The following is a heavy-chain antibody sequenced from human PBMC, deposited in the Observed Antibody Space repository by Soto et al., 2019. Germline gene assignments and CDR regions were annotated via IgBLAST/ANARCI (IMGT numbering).Heavy chain of an antibody. D-gene: IGHD4-17*01. V-gene: IGHV4-34*01. CDR2: INHSGST. J-gene: IGHJ4*02. CDR3: ARGPELPRRPLPTTVYTY. CDR1: GGSFSGYY. Sequence: SETLSLTCAVYGGSFSGYYWSWIRQPPGKGLEWIGEINHSGSTNYNPSLKSRVTISVDTSKNQFSLKLSSVTAADTAVYYCARGPELPRRPLPTTVYTYWGQGTLVTVSS.